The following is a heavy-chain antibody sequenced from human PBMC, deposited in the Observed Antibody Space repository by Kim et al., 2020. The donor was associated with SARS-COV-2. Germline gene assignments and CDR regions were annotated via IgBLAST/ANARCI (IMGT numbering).Heavy chain of an antibody. D-gene: IGHD3-10*01. J-gene: IGHJ4*02. V-gene: IGHV4-38-2*02. CDR1: AYSISSGYY. CDR2: IYHSGST. CDR3: ARDLYYYGSGTLPYFDH. Sequence: SETLSLTCTVSAYSISSGYYWGWIRQPPGKGLEWIGSIYHSGSTYYNPSLKSRVTISVDTSKNQFSLRLSSVTAADTAVYYCARDLYYYGSGTLPYFDHWGQGTLVTVSS.